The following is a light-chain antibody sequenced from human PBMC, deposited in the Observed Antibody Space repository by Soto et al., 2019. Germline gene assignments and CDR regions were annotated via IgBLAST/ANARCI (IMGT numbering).Light chain of an antibody. J-gene: IGKJ1*01. Sequence: IQMPQSPPSVSASVADRVTITGPASHGISSWLAWYQQKPGKAPKLLIYAASSLQSGVPSRFSGSGSGTEFTLTISSLQPDDFATYYCQQYNSYSGTFGQGTKVDIK. CDR3: QQYNSYSGT. CDR2: AAS. V-gene: IGKV1D-16*01. CDR1: HGISSW.